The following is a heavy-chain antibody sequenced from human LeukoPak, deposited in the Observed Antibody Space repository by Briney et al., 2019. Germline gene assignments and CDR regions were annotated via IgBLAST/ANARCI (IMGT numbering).Heavy chain of an antibody. J-gene: IGHJ4*02. CDR1: GFTFSSYA. CDR3: AKFGSRYYYDSSGYYFDY. Sequence: GGSLRLSCAASGFTFSSYAMRWVRQAPGEGLEWVSAISGSGGSTYYADSVKGRFTISRDNSKNTLYLQMNSLRAEDTAVYYCAKFGSRYYYDSSGYYFDYWGQGTLVTVSP. D-gene: IGHD3-22*01. V-gene: IGHV3-23*01. CDR2: ISGSGGST.